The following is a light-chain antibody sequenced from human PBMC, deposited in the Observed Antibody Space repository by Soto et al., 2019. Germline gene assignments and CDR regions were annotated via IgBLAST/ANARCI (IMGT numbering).Light chain of an antibody. J-gene: IGKJ1*01. CDR1: QSISSW. V-gene: IGKV1-5*03. CDR2: KAY. CDR3: QQNKSYSEA. Sequence: DLQLTQAHYTLYSSVVYIVTFPCRASQSISSWLAWYQQKPGKAPKLLIYKAYTLKSGVPSRFSGSGSGTEFTLTIISLQPDDFASYYCQQNKSYSEAFCDGTKVDIK.